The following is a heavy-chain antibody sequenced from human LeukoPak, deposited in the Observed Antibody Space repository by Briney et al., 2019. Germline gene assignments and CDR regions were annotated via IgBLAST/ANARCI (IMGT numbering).Heavy chain of an antibody. V-gene: IGHV4-38-2*02. J-gene: IGHJ4*02. CDR3: ASTFTDTAMVVFYY. CDR1: GYSISSGFY. CDR2: IYYSGST. Sequence: SETLSLTCTVSGYSISSGFYWGWIRQPPGKGLEWIGSIYYSGSTYYNPSLKSRVTISVDTSKNQFSLKLSSVTAADTAVYYCASTFTDTAMVVFYYWGQGTLVTVSS. D-gene: IGHD5-18*01.